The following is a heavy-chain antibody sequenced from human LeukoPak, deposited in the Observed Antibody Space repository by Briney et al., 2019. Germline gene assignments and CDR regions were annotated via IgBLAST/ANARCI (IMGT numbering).Heavy chain of an antibody. D-gene: IGHD3-16*02. J-gene: IGHJ4*02. V-gene: IGHV1-2*02. Sequence: GASVKVSCKASGYTFTGYYMHWVRQAPGQGLEWMGWINPNSGGTNYAQKFQGRVTMTRDTSISTAYMELSRLRSDDTAVYYCARAPNYDYVWGSYRYTEIDYWGQGTLVTVSS. CDR3: ARAPNYDYVWGSYRYTEIDY. CDR2: INPNSGGT. CDR1: GYTFTGYY.